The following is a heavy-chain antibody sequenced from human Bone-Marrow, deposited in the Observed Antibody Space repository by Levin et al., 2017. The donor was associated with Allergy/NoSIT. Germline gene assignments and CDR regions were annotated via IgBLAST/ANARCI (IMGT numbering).Heavy chain of an antibody. CDR1: GFTFSSYA. J-gene: IGHJ6*02. CDR3: AETMTTVTPKYGMDV. V-gene: IGHV3-23*01. CDR2: ISGSGGST. Sequence: GESLKISCAASGFTFSSYAMSWVRQAPGKGLEWVSAISGSGGSTYYADSVKGRFTISRDNSKNTLYLQMNSLRAEDTAVYYCAETMTTVTPKYGMDVWGQGTTVTVSS. D-gene: IGHD4-11*01.